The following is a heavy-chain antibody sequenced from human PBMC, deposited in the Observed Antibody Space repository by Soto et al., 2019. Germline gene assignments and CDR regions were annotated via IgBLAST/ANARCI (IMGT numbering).Heavy chain of an antibody. V-gene: IGHV3-48*03. J-gene: IGHJ4*02. CDR2: ISSSGSTI. CDR1: GFTFSSYE. D-gene: IGHD3-3*01. Sequence: PVGSLRLSCAASGFTFSSYEMNWVRQAPGKGLEWVSYISSSGSTIYYADSVKGRFTISRDNAKNSLYLQMNSLRAEDTAVYYCARGNDFWSGYYFDYWGQGTLVTVSS. CDR3: ARGNDFWSGYYFDY.